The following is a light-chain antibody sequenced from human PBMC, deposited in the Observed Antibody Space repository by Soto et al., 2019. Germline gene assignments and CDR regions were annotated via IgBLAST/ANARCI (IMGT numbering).Light chain of an antibody. J-gene: IGKJ2*01. CDR1: QSLSSY. V-gene: IGKV3-20*01. Sequence: EIVLTQSTGTLSLSPGERATLSCRASQSLSSYLAWYQQKPGQAPRLFIYGASSKATGMPDRFSGSGSGTDFTLSISRLEPEGFAVYYCRQYGSSPSYTFGQGTKLEIK. CDR3: RQYGSSPSYT. CDR2: GAS.